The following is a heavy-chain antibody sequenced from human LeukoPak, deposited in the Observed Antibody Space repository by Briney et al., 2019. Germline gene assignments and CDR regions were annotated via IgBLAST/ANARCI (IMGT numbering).Heavy chain of an antibody. CDR2: INYDGSNT. J-gene: IGHJ4*02. Sequence: GGSLRLSCAASGFSLSNYGLHWVRQGPGKGLEWLAVINYDGSNTYYADSVKGRFTISKDSSENTLYLQMNSLRADDTAMYYCARWGGTRQFYFDYWGQGTLATVSS. CDR1: GFSLSNYG. V-gene: IGHV3-33*01. CDR3: ARWGGTRQFYFDY. D-gene: IGHD3-16*01.